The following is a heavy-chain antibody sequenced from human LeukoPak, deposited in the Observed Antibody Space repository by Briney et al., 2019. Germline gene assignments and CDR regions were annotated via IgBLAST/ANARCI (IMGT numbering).Heavy chain of an antibody. CDR1: GFTFSSYA. J-gene: IGHJ6*02. D-gene: IGHD2-21*02. V-gene: IGHV1-18*01. CDR2: ISTYSGNT. CDR3: AAKNVVVTATTPGEVYYYYGMDV. Sequence: PGGSLRLSCAASGFTFSSYAISWVRQAPGQGLEWMGWISTYSGNTNYAQKFQGRITMTTETSTSTAYMELSSLRSEDTAVYYCAAKNVVVTATTPGEVYYYYGMDVWGQGTTVTVSS.